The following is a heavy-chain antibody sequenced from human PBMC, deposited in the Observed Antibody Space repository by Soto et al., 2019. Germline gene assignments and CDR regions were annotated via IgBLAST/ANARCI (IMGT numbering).Heavy chain of an antibody. CDR2: IKNKANSYTT. V-gene: IGHV3-72*01. CDR1: GFSFSDHY. J-gene: IGHJ6*03. D-gene: IGHD3-3*01. CDR3: ARDRHYDFWSGYFRYNYYYMDV. Sequence: EVQLVESGGGLVQPGGSLRLSCAASGFSFSDHYMDWVRQAPGKGLEWVGRIKNKANSYTTEYAASVKGRFTISRDDSKNSRNLQMNSLKTEDTAVYYCARDRHYDFWSGYFRYNYYYMDVGGKGTTVTVSS.